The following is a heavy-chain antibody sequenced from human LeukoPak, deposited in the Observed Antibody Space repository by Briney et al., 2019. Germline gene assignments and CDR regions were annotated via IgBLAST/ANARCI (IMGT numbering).Heavy chain of an antibody. D-gene: IGHD1-26*01. CDR2: ISSNGGST. J-gene: IGHJ4*02. V-gene: IGHV3-64*02. CDR1: GFSFSTYA. CDR3: TRSKSRVGATYLDY. Sequence: GGSLRLSRAASGFSFSTYAMHWVRQGPGKGLEYISSISSNGGSTYYADSVKGRFTISRDNSKNTLILQMGSLREECDGVYYCTRSKSRVGATYLDYWGQGTLVTVSS.